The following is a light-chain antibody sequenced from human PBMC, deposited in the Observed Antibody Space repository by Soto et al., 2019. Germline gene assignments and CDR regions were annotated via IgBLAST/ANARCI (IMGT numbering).Light chain of an antibody. CDR3: QQANIFPWT. J-gene: IGKJ1*01. V-gene: IGKV1-12*01. CDR2: AKS. CDR1: QGINIW. Sequence: DIQMTQSPSSMSASVGDRVTITCRASQGINIWLAWYQQKPGKAPKLLIDAKSNLQNGVPSRFSGSGSGTDFTLTISSLQPEDFATYYCQQANIFPWTFGQGTKVQI.